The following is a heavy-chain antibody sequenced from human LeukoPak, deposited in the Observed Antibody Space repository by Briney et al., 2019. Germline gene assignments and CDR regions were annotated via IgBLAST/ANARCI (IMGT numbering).Heavy chain of an antibody. J-gene: IGHJ6*03. CDR1: GGTFSSYA. D-gene: IGHD3-3*01. CDR2: IIPIFGTA. V-gene: IGHV1-69*06. CDR3: ARRGGYDFWSAYHPGYYYYMDV. Sequence: SVKVSCKASGGTFSSYAISWVRQAPGQGLEWMGGIIPIFGTANYAQKFQGRVTITADKSTSTAYMELSSLRSEDTAVYYCARRGGYDFWSAYHPGYYYYMDVWGKGTTVTVSS.